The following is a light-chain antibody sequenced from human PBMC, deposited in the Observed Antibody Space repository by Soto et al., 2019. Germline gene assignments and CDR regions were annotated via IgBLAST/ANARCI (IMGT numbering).Light chain of an antibody. J-gene: IGLJ1*01. CDR2: EVS. CDR3: NSYTSSSTQV. V-gene: IGLV2-14*01. Sequence: QSALTQPASVSGSPGQSITISCTGTSSDIGGYNYVSWYQQHPGKAPKLMIYEVSNRPSGVPNRFSGSKSGNTASLTISGLQAEDEADYYCNSYTSSSTQVFGTGTKVTVL. CDR1: SSDIGGYNY.